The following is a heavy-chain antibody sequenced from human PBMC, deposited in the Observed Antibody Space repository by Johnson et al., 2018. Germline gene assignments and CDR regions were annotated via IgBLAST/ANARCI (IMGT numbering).Heavy chain of an antibody. V-gene: IGHV4-34*01. Sequence: QVQLQQWGAGLLKPSETLSLTCAVYGGSFSGYYWSWMRQPLGKGLEWIGEINHSGSPNYNPSLKSRVTISVDTSKNRFSLKLSYVTAADTAVYYCAGVGGYCTNGVCYHPKKAEYVQHLGQCTLVTVSS. CDR3: AGVGGYCTNGVCYHPKKAEYVQH. J-gene: IGHJ1*01. CDR2: INHSGSP. CDR1: GGSFSGYY. D-gene: IGHD2-8*01.